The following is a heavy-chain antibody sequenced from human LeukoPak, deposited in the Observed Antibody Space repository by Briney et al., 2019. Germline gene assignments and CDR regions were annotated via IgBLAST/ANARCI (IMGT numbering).Heavy chain of an antibody. Sequence: SETLSLTCTVSGGSISSYYWSWIRQPPGKGLEWIGYIYYSGSTNYNPSLKSRVTISVGTSKNQFSLKLSSVTAADTAVYYCARSFTHYYGSGSYPDAFDIWGQGTMVTVSS. CDR1: GGSISSYY. J-gene: IGHJ3*02. D-gene: IGHD3-10*01. CDR2: IYYSGST. V-gene: IGHV4-59*01. CDR3: ARSFTHYYGSGSYPDAFDI.